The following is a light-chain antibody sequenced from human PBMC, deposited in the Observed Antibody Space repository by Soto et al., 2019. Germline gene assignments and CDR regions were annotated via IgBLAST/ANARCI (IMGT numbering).Light chain of an antibody. Sequence: QSALTQPPSASGSPGQSVTISCTGTSSDVGGYTYFSWYQQHPGKAPKLMIYEVTKRPSGVPDRFSGSKSGSTASLTVSGLQADDAADYYCYSYVGNTNFVVGTGTKVTVL. CDR1: SSDVGGYTY. V-gene: IGLV2-8*01. CDR2: EVT. CDR3: YSYVGNTNFV. J-gene: IGLJ1*01.